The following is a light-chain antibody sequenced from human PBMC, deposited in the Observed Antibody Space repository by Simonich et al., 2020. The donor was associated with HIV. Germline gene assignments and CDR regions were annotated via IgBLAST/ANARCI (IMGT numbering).Light chain of an antibody. V-gene: IGKV1-33*01. CDR1: QDISNY. Sequence: DIQMTQSPSSLSASVGDRVTITCHARQDISNYLNWYQQKPGKAPKLLIYDASNLETGVPSRFSGSGSGTDFTFTISSLQPADIATYYCQQYDELPYTFGQGTKLEIK. CDR2: DAS. J-gene: IGKJ2*01. CDR3: QQYDELPYT.